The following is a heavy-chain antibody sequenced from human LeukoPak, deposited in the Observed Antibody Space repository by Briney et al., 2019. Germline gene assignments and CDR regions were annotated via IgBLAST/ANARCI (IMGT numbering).Heavy chain of an antibody. Sequence: SETLSLTCTVSGGSISNYYWSWIRQPAGKGLEWIGRIYSSGTTIYNPSLKSRVTMSVDTSKNQFSLKLSSVTAADTAVYFCASGSSGYDPWGQGTLSPSPQ. CDR1: GGSISNYY. D-gene: IGHD5-12*01. J-gene: IGHJ5*02. V-gene: IGHV4-4*07. CDR2: IYSSGTT. CDR3: ASGSSGYDP.